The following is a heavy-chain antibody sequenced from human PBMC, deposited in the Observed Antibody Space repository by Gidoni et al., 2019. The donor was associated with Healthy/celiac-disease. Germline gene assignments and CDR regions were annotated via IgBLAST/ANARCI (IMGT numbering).Heavy chain of an antibody. CDR3: ARDMGAVAFDY. J-gene: IGHJ4*02. D-gene: IGHD2-15*01. CDR2: IWYDGSNK. V-gene: IGHV3-33*01. Sequence: QVQLVESVGGVGQPGRSLRLSCAASGFTFSSYGMHWVRQAPGKGLEWVAVIWYDGSNKYYADSVKGRFTISRDNSKNTLYLQMNSLRAEDTAVYYCARDMGAVAFDYWGQGTLVTVSS. CDR1: GFTFSSYG.